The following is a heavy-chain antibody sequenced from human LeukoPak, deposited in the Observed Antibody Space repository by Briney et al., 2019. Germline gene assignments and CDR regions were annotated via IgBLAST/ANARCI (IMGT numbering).Heavy chain of an antibody. CDR1: GYSFTSYW. CDR3: ARLGSSSSGPLDY. CDR2: IYPGDSDT. J-gene: IGHJ4*02. Sequence: GESLKISCKGSGYSFTSYWIGWVRQMLGKGLEWMGIIYPGDSDTRYSPSFQGQVTISVDKSISTAYLQWSSLKASDTAAYYCARLGSSSSGPLDYWGQGTLVTVSS. V-gene: IGHV5-51*01. D-gene: IGHD6-6*01.